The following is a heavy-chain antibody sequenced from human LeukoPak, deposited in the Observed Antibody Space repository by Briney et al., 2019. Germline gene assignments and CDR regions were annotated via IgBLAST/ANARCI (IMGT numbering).Heavy chain of an antibody. CDR2: IYYSGST. D-gene: IGHD2-15*01. CDR3: ASQYCSGGSCYSEDRGNWFDP. J-gene: IGHJ5*02. Sequence: SETLSLTCTVSGGSISSYYWSWIRQPPGKGLEWIGYIYYSGSTNYNPSLKSRVTISVDTSKNQFYLKLSSVTAADTAVYYCASQYCSGGSCYSEDRGNWFDPWGQGTLVTVSS. V-gene: IGHV4-59*12. CDR1: GGSISSYY.